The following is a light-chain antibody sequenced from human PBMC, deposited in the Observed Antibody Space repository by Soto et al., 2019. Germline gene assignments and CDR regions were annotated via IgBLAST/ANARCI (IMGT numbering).Light chain of an antibody. Sequence: QSALTQPPPVSRSPGQSVTISCPGNNTDVGGYNYVSWYQQHPGKVPKLMLYDVSKRPSGVPDRFSGSKSGNTASLTISGLQAEDEADYYCCSYAGRDTLYVFGSGTKVNVL. CDR2: DVS. J-gene: IGLJ1*01. V-gene: IGLV2-11*01. CDR1: NTDVGGYNY. CDR3: CSYAGRDTLYV.